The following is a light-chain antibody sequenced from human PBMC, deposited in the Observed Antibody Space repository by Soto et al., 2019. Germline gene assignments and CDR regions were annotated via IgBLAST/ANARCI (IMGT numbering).Light chain of an antibody. CDR1: QSISNW. J-gene: IGKJ1*01. V-gene: IGKV1-5*01. Sequence: DIQMTQSPSTVSASVGDRVTITCRASQSISNWLAWYQQKPGKAPKLLIYDASSLESGVPSRFSGGGFGTEFTLTISSLQPDDFATYYCQQYNSYSTFGQGTKVDI. CDR3: QQYNSYST. CDR2: DAS.